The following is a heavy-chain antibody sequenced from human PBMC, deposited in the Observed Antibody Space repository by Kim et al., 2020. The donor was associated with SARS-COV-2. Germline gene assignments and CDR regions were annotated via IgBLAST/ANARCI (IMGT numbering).Heavy chain of an antibody. CDR3: ARGCFSGGSCPTPFDY. CDR2: INHSGST. Sequence: SETLSLTCAVYGGSFSGYYWSWIRQPPGKGLEWIGEINHSGSTNYNPSLKSRVTISVDTSKNQFSLKLSSVTAADTAVYYCARGCFSGGSCPTPFDYWGQGTLVTVSS. J-gene: IGHJ4*02. V-gene: IGHV4-34*01. CDR1: GGSFSGYY. D-gene: IGHD2-15*01.